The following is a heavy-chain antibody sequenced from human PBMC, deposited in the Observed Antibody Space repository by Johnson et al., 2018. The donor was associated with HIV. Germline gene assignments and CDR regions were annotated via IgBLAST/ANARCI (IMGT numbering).Heavy chain of an antibody. D-gene: IGHD6-13*01. CDR2: LNWHGGST. J-gene: IGHJ3*02. V-gene: IGHV3-20*04. CDR3: ARGKGAAAGLDTFDI. CDR1: GFTFDEYG. Sequence: VQLVESGGGVVRRGGSLRLSCVASGFTFDEYGLSWVRQAPGKGLEGVSCLNWHGGSTDSEDSITGRFTISRDNARNSLYLQMSSLRAEDTALYYCARGKGAAAGLDTFDIWGQGTMVSVSS.